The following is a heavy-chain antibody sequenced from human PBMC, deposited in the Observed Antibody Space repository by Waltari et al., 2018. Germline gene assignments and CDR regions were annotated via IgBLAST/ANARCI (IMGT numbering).Heavy chain of an antibody. J-gene: IGHJ4*02. CDR1: GCSISTYY. CDR3: ARGLMVKTTYFNH. V-gene: IGHV4-59*08. CDR2: IFYSGTT. D-gene: IGHD2-8*01. Sequence: QVQLQESGPGLVRPSETLSLTCIVSGCSISTYYWNWIRQPPGKGLEWIGSIFYSGTTNFNPSLKSRVTMSVDTSKNQFSLTMTSVTAADTAVYFCARGLMVKTTYFNHWGRGALVTVSS.